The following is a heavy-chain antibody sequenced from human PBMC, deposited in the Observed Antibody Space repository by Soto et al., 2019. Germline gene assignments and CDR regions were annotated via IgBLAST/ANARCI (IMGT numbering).Heavy chain of an antibody. CDR3: TTYTEVHGY. J-gene: IGHJ4*02. CDR1: GFTFSSYA. D-gene: IGHD3-16*01. Sequence: GGSLRLSCAASGFTFSSYAMSWVRQAPGKGLEWVSAISGSGGSTYYADSVKGRFTISRDDSENTAYLQMNSLKTEDTAVYYCTTYTEVHGYWGQGTLVTVSS. V-gene: IGHV3-23*01. CDR2: ISGSGGST.